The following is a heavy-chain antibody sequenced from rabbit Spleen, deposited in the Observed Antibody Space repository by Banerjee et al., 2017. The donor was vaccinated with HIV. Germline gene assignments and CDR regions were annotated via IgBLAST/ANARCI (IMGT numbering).Heavy chain of an antibody. V-gene: IGHV1S45*01. D-gene: IGHD1-1*01. J-gene: IGHJ4*01. CDR3: ARDLVAVIGWNFNL. CDR2: IDVGSSGST. Sequence: QQQLEESGGDLVKPEGSLTLTCTASGGSFSFSSYMCWVRQAPGKGLEWIACIDVGSSGSTYYASWAKGRFTISKTSSTTVTLQMTSLTAADTATYFCARDLVAVIGWNFNLWGPGTLVTV. CDR1: GGSFSFSSY.